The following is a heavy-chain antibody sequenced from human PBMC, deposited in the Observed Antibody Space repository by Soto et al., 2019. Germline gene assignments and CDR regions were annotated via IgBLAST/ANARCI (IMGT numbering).Heavy chain of an antibody. CDR1: GFTFSSYS. Sequence: GGSLRLSCAASGFTFSSYSMNWVRQAPGKGLEWVSYISSSSSTIYYADSVKGRFTISRDNAKNSLYLQMNSLRDEDTAVYYCARDRYDILTGYYYYFDYWGQGTLVTVSS. CDR2: ISSSSSTI. J-gene: IGHJ4*02. D-gene: IGHD3-9*01. CDR3: ARDRYDILTGYYYYFDY. V-gene: IGHV3-48*02.